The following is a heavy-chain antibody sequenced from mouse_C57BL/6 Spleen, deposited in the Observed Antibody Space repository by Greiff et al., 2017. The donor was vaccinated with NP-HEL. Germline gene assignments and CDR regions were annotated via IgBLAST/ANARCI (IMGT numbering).Heavy chain of an antibody. V-gene: IGHV5-12*01. J-gene: IGHJ3*01. CDR2: ISNGGGST. Sequence: EVKVVESGGGLVQPGGSLKLSCAASGFTFSDYYMYWVRQTPEKRLEWVAYISNGGGSTYYPDTVKGRFTISRDNAKNTLYLQMSRLKSEDTAMYYCAREFAYWGQGTLVTVSA. CDR3: AREFAY. CDR1: GFTFSDYY.